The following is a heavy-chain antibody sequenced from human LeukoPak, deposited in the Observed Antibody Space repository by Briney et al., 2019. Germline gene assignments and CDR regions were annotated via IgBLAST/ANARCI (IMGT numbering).Heavy chain of an antibody. Sequence: GGSPRLSCVASGLSVSSNYMSWVRQAPGKGLEWVSVIYRDGSSYYAESVKGRFTISRDNSKNTLYIQMNSLRAEDTAVYYCARSFYDILIGYYQYFDYWGQGTLVTVSS. V-gene: IGHV3-66*01. CDR2: IYRDGSS. D-gene: IGHD3-9*01. CDR3: ARSFYDILIGYYQYFDY. J-gene: IGHJ4*02. CDR1: GLSVSSNY.